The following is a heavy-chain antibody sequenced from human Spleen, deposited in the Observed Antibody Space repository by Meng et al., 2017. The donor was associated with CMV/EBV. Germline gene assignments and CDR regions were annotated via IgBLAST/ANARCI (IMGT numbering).Heavy chain of an antibody. CDR3: VREATMIRGVSPWS. CDR2: VNPKTGDA. J-gene: IGHJ4*02. Sequence: QVVLVQSGAEVKKPGASVKVSCKTSGYTFTDYYTHWVRQAPGQGLDYMGRVNPKTGDANYAQKFQGRVTMTRDTSISTAYLELKWLTSDDTAIYCCVREATMIRGVSPWSWGQGTLVTVSS. D-gene: IGHD3-10*01. CDR1: GYTFTDYY. V-gene: IGHV1-2*06.